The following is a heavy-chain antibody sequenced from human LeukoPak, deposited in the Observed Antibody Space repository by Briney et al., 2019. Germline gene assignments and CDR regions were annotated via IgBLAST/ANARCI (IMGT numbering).Heavy chain of an antibody. V-gene: IGHV3-23*01. CDR1: GFSFRNYA. CDR2: ISSSGGGT. Sequence: GVSLRLSYGAAGFSFRNYAMSWVRQARGKGLEWVSAISSSGGGTYYAASVKGRFTISSYNSRNTLFLQINSLRAEDTAVYYCAKDNSFNMMGFDPFDMWGRGTMVTVSS. CDR3: AKDNSFNMMGFDPFDM. J-gene: IGHJ3*02. D-gene: IGHD3-22*01.